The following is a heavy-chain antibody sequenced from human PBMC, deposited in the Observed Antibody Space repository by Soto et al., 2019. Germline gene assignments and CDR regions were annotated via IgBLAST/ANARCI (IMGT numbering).Heavy chain of an antibody. CDR3: ARHGSRFGVVTNFYYGLDV. J-gene: IGHJ6*02. CDR1: GYKFVSYW. D-gene: IGHD3-3*01. CDR2: IYPGDSDT. Sequence: PGESLKISCQGSGYKFVSYWIGWVRQMPGKGLEWMGIIYPGDSDTRYSPSFEGQVTISVDKSTTTAYLQWSSLKASDTATYFCARHGSRFGVVTNFYYGLDVWGQGTTVTVSS. V-gene: IGHV5-51*01.